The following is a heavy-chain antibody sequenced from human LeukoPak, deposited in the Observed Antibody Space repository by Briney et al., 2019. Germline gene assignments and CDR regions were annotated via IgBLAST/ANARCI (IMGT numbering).Heavy chain of an antibody. CDR1: GGSISSSSYY. J-gene: IGHJ5*02. D-gene: IGHD3-16*01. V-gene: IGHV4-39*07. CDR3: ARVESTYDYVWGRINWFDP. CDR2: IYYSGST. Sequence: SETLSLTCTVSGGSISSSSYYWGWIRQPPGKGLEWIGSIYYSGSTYYNPSLKSRVTISVDTSKNQFSLKLSSVTAADTAVYYCARVESTYDYVWGRINWFDPWGQGTLVTVSS.